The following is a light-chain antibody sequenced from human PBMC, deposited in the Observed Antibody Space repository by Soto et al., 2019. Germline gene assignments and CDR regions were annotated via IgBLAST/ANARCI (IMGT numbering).Light chain of an antibody. CDR2: SNN. Sequence: QSVLTQPPSASETPGQRVTISCSGSSSNIGSNIVNWYQQLPGTAPKLLVYSNNQRPSGVPDRFSGSKSGTSASLAISGLQSEDEAEYYCAAWDDSLYDVVFGGGTKLTVL. V-gene: IGLV1-44*01. CDR3: AAWDDSLYDVV. CDR1: SSNIGSNI. J-gene: IGLJ3*02.